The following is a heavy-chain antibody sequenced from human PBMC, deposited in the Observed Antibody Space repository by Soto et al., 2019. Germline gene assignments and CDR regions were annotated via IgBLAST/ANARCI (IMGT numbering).Heavy chain of an antibody. CDR2: ISAYNGNT. V-gene: IGHV1-18*01. CDR3: ARELGDFWSGYYTGSLDY. J-gene: IGHJ4*02. D-gene: IGHD3-3*01. CDR1: GYTFTGYG. Sequence: ASVKVSCKASGYTFTGYGISWVRQAPGQGLEWMGWISAYNGNTNYAQKLQGGVTMTTDTSTSTAYLELRSLRSDDTAVYYCARELGDFWSGYYTGSLDYWGQGTLVTVSS.